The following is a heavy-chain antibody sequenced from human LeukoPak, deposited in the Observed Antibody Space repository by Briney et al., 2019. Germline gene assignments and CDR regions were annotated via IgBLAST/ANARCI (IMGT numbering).Heavy chain of an antibody. CDR2: INHSGST. V-gene: IGHV4-34*01. D-gene: IGHD6-13*01. CDR3: ARGEGRYSSSWAPYYYYYMDV. Sequence: SETLSLTCAVYGGSFSGYYWSWIRQPPGKGLEWIGEINHSGSTNYNPSLKSRVTISVDTSKNQFSLKLSSVTAADTAVYYCARGEGRYSSSWAPYYYYYMDVWGKGTTVTVSS. J-gene: IGHJ6*03. CDR1: GGSFSGYY.